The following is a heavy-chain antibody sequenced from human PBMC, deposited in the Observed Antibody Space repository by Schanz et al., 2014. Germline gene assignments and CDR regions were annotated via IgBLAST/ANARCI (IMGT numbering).Heavy chain of an antibody. J-gene: IGHJ4*02. Sequence: QVQLVQSGAEVKKPGASVKVSCKASGYTFSSYDISWVRQAPGQGLEWLGWISAYNGNTNYAQKLQGRATLAADTSTSTAYMELRSRRSDVTAVYDCARDLSYGSGSCGYWGQGTLVTVSS. CDR3: ARDLSYGSGSCGY. V-gene: IGHV1-18*04. D-gene: IGHD3-10*01. CDR1: GYTFSSYD. CDR2: ISAYNGNT.